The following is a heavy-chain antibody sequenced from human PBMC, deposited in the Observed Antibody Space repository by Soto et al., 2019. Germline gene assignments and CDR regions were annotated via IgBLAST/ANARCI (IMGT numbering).Heavy chain of an antibody. CDR3: ARSVAGDNWFDP. J-gene: IGHJ5*02. D-gene: IGHD6-19*01. CDR2: INHSGST. V-gene: IGHV4-34*01. Sequence: QVQLQQWGAGLLKPSETLSLTCAVYGGSFSGYYWSWIRQPPGKGLEWIGEINHSGSTNYNPSLKSRVTISVDTSKDRFSLKLSSVTAADTAVYYCARSVAGDNWFDPWGQGTLVTVSS. CDR1: GGSFSGYY.